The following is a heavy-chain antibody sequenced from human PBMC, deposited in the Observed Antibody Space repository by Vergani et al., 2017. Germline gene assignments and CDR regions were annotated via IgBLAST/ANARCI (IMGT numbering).Heavy chain of an antibody. V-gene: IGHV4-61*02. Sequence: QVQLQESGPGLVKPSQTLSLTCTVSGGSISSGSYYWSWIRQPAGKGLEWIGRISTSGSTNYNPSLKSRVTISLDTSKNQFSLKLNSLTAADTAVYYCARAEAAALDYWGQGNLVTVSS. CDR1: GGSISSGSYY. J-gene: IGHJ4*02. CDR2: ISTSGST. CDR3: ARAEAAALDY. D-gene: IGHD6-13*01.